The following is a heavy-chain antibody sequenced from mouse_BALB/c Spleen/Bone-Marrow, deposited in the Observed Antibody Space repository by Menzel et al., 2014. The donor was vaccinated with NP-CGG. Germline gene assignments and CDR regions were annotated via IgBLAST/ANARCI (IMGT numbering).Heavy chain of an antibody. J-gene: IGHJ2*01. V-gene: IGHV1S81*02. CDR2: INPSNGGT. CDR1: GYTFTSYY. Sequence: LVESGAELVKPGASVKLSCKASGYTFTSYYMHWVKQRPGQGLEWIGEINPSNGGTNFNEKFKSRATLTVDKSSSTAYMQLSSLTSEDSAVYYCTRGRTWDFDYWGQGTTLTVSS. CDR3: TRGRTWDFDY. D-gene: IGHD4-1*01.